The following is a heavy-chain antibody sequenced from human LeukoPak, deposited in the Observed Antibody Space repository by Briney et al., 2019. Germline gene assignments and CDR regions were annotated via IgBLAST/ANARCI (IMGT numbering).Heavy chain of an antibody. Sequence: GRSLRLSRAASGFTFSSYSMNWVRQAPGKGLEWVSSISSSSSFIYYADSVKGRFTISRDNAKNSLYLQMNSLRAEDTAVYYCARGVWSSSSDRKYYFDYWGQGTLVTVSS. CDR2: ISSSSSFI. CDR1: GFTFSSYS. V-gene: IGHV3-21*01. D-gene: IGHD6-13*01. J-gene: IGHJ4*02. CDR3: ARGVWSSSSDRKYYFDY.